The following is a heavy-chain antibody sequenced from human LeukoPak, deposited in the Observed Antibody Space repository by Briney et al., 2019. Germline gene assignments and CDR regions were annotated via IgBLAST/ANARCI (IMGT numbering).Heavy chain of an antibody. CDR2: IYSDGST. J-gene: IGHJ3*02. CDR3: ARDPGYGSGNYYDAFDI. CDR1: GFTVSTNY. V-gene: IGHV3-66*01. Sequence: GGSLRLSCAASGFTVSTNYMSWVRQAPGKGLEWVSLIYSDGSTYYADSMKGRFTISRDNSKNTLYLQMNSLRAEDTAVYYCARDPGYGSGNYYDAFDIWGQGTMVTVSS. D-gene: IGHD3-10*01.